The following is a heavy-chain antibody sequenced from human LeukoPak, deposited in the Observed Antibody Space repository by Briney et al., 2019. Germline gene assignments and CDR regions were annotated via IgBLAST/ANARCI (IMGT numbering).Heavy chain of an antibody. CDR3: ARTLWFGEFHFLFGY. Sequence: GGSLRLSCAASGFTFSSYSMNWVRQAPGKGLEWVSSISSSSSYIYYADSVKGRFTISRDNSKNTLYLQMNSLRAEDTAVYYCARTLWFGEFHFLFGYWGQGTLVTVSS. J-gene: IGHJ4*02. V-gene: IGHV3-21*01. CDR2: ISSSSSYI. D-gene: IGHD3-10*01. CDR1: GFTFSSYS.